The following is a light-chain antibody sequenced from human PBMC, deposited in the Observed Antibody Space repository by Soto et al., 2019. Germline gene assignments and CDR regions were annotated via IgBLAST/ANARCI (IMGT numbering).Light chain of an antibody. CDR2: GAS. Sequence: EIVMTRSPVTLSVSPGERATLSCRASQSVSSNLAWYQQKPGQAPRLLIYGASTRATGVPARFSGSGSGTAFTLTISSLQSGDFAIYYCQQYDNWPRTFGQGTKVEIK. CDR1: QSVSSN. J-gene: IGKJ1*01. V-gene: IGKV3-15*01. CDR3: QQYDNWPRT.